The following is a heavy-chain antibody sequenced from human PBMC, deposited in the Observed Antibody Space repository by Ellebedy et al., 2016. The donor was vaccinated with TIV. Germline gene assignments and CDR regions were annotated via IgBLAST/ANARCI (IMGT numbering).Heavy chain of an antibody. V-gene: IGHV4-59*01. Sequence: SETLSLTXTVSGGSISSYYWSWIRQPPGKGLEWIGYIYYSGSTNYNPSLKSRVTISVDTSKNQFSLKLSSVTAADTAVYYCARARGPAPFGELYFDYWGQGTLVTVSS. J-gene: IGHJ4*02. CDR2: IYYSGST. CDR1: GGSISSYY. CDR3: ARARGPAPFGELYFDY. D-gene: IGHD3-10*01.